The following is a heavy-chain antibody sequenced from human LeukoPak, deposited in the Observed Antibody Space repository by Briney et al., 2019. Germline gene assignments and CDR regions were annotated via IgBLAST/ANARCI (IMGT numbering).Heavy chain of an antibody. J-gene: IGHJ4*02. V-gene: IGHV3-73*01. CDR3: TRHYYDSSGYYSFDY. CDR2: IRSKANSYAT. Sequence: PGGSLRLSCAASGFTFSGSAMHWVRQASGKGLEWDGRIRSKANSYATAYAASVKGRFTISRDDSKNTAYLQMNSLKTEDTAVYYCTRHYYDSSGYYSFDYWGQGTLVTVFS. D-gene: IGHD3-22*01. CDR1: GFTFSGSA.